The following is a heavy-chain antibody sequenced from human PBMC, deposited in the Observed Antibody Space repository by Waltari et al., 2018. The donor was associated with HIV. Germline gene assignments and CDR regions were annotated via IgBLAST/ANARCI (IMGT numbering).Heavy chain of an antibody. Sequence: EVQLLESGGDLVQPGGSLRLSCAAPAFTFSRSPLSCVSHAPGKGLEWVSGISGSGGGTYYADSVKGRFTISRDNSKNMLYLQMNSLRADDTAVYYCAKDSSSVGTTIRFDPWGQGTLVTVSS. J-gene: IGHJ5*02. V-gene: IGHV3-23*01. CDR3: AKDSSSVGTTIRFDP. CDR2: ISGSGGGT. D-gene: IGHD1-26*01. CDR1: AFTFSRSP.